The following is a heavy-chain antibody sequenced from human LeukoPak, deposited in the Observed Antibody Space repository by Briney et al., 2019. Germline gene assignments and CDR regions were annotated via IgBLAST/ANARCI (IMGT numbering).Heavy chain of an antibody. CDR2: INPNSGGT. V-gene: IGHV1-2*02. Sequence: GASVKVSCKASGYTFTGYYMHWVRQAPEQGLEWMGWINPNSGGTNYAQKFQGRVTMTRDTSISTAYMELSRLRSDDTAVYYCARRYGSGSYLGYWGQGTLVTVSS. CDR3: ARRYGSGSYLGY. D-gene: IGHD3-10*01. J-gene: IGHJ4*02. CDR1: GYTFTGYY.